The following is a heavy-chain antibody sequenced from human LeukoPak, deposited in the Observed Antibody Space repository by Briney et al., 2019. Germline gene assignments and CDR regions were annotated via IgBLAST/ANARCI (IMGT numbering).Heavy chain of an antibody. J-gene: IGHJ4*02. CDR1: GGSISSYY. Sequence: SETLSLTCTVSGGSISSYYWSWIRQPPGKGLEWIGYIYYSGSTYYNPSLKSRVTISVDTSKNQFSLKLSSVTAADTAVYYCARDVASGLAAGHNFDYWGQGTLVTVSS. D-gene: IGHD6-25*01. CDR2: IYYSGST. V-gene: IGHV4-59*12. CDR3: ARDVASGLAAGHNFDY.